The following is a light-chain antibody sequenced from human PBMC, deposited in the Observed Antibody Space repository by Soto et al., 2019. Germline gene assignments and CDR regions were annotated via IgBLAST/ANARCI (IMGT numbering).Light chain of an antibody. CDR1: QSLLHINGYNY. V-gene: IGKV2-28*01. CDR3: MQALQTPPS. Sequence: IVMTQSAVSLPVSPGEPASISCRSSQSLLHINGYNYLNWYLQRPGQSPQLLIYRGSNRAAGVPGRFSGSGSGREFTLKSSRVEAEDVGVYFCMQALQTPPSFGGGTRVEIK. CDR2: RGS. J-gene: IGKJ4*01.